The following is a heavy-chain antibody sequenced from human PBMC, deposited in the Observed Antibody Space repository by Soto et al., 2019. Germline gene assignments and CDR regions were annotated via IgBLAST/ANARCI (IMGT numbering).Heavy chain of an antibody. V-gene: IGHV4-34*01. Sequence: SETLSLTCAVYGGSFSGYYWSWIRQPPGKGLEWIGYIYYSGSTNYNPSLKSRVTMSVDTSKNQFSLKLSSVTAADTAVYYCAVDYYDSSGLTYWGQGTLVTVSS. J-gene: IGHJ4*02. CDR2: IYYSGST. CDR3: AVDYYDSSGLTY. D-gene: IGHD3-22*01. CDR1: GGSFSGYY.